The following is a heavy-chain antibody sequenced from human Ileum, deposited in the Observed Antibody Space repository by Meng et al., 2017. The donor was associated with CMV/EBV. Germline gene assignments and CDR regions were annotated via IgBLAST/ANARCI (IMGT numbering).Heavy chain of an antibody. CDR1: GFTFSRYG. J-gene: IGHJ4*02. Sequence: GGSLRLSFAAPGFTFSRYGMHWVRQAPGKGLEWVAFIRYDGSNKYYADSVKGRFTISRDNSKNTLYLQMNSLRAEDTAVYYCAKDSSSWYVPDYWGQGTLVTVSS. CDR2: IRYDGSNK. D-gene: IGHD6-13*01. CDR3: AKDSSSWYVPDY. V-gene: IGHV3-30*02.